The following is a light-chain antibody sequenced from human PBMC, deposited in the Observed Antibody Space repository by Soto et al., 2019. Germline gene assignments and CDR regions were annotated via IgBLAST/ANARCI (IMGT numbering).Light chain of an antibody. J-gene: IGLJ1*01. CDR2: DVS. CDR1: SSDVGGYNY. Sequence: QSVLTQPASVSGSPGQSITISCTGTSSDVGGYNYVSWYQQHPGKAPKLMIYDVSNRPSGVSNRFSGSKSGNTASLTISGLXXXXXADYYCSSYTSSSTLEGYVXGTGTKLTVL. V-gene: IGLV2-14*01. CDR3: SSYTSSSTLEGYV.